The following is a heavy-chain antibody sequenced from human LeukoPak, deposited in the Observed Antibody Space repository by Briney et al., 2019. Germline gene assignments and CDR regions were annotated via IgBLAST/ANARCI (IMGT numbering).Heavy chain of an antibody. D-gene: IGHD1-7*01. J-gene: IGHJ4*02. CDR2: INSDGTST. V-gene: IGHV3-74*01. Sequence: GGSLRLSCAASRFTFSSYWMHWVRQAPRKGLVWVSRINSDGTSTGYAASAKGRFTISRDNAKNTLYLRMTSLRAEDTAVYYCARDRGTNQYFDFWGQGTLVTVSS. CDR1: RFTFSSYW. CDR3: ARDRGTNQYFDF.